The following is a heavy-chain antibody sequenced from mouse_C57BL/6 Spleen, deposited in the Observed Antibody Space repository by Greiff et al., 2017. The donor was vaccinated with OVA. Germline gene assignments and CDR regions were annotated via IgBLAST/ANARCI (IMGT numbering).Heavy chain of an antibody. D-gene: IGHD1-1*01. J-gene: IGHJ1*03. CDR3: ARSYYGSSYWYFDV. V-gene: IGHV1-42*01. CDR2: INPSTGGT. CDR1: GYSFTGYY. Sequence: VQLQQPGTELVKPGASVKISCKASGYSFTGYYMNWVKQSPEKSLEWIGEINPSTGGTTYNQKFKAKATLTVDKSSSTAYMQLKSLTSEDSAVYYCARSYYGSSYWYFDVWGTGTTVTVSS.